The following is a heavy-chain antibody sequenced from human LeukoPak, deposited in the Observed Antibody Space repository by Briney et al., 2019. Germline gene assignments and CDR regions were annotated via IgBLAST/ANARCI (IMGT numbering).Heavy chain of an antibody. CDR2: IYYSGST. D-gene: IGHD2-2*01. V-gene: IGHV4-59*01. CDR3: AGVRYGSSTSCPAEGIFRGWYYMDV. CDR1: GGSISSYY. Sequence: PSETLSLTCTVSGGSISSYYWSWIRQPPGKGLEWIGYIYYSGSTNYNPSLKSRVTISVDTSKNQFSLKLSSVTAADTAVYHCAGVRYGSSTSCPAEGIFRGWYYMDVWGKGTTVTVSS. J-gene: IGHJ6*03.